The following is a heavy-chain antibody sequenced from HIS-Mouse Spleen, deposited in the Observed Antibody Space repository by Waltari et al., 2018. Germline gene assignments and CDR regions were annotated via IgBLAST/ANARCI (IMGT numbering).Heavy chain of an antibody. J-gene: IGHJ3*02. CDR2: IWYDGSNK. D-gene: IGHD5-12*01. CDR3: TKDLARKDSGYDAFDI. V-gene: IGHV3-33*03. Sequence: ASGFTFSSYGMHWVRQAPGEGLEWVAVIWYDGSNKYYADSVKGRFTISRDKSKNTLYLQMNSLRAEDTAVYYCTKDLARKDSGYDAFDIWGQGTMVTVSS. CDR1: GFTFSSYG.